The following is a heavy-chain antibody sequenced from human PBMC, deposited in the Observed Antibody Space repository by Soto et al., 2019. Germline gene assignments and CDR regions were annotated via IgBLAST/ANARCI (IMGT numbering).Heavy chain of an antibody. V-gene: IGHV1-69*13. CDR3: ARDDVDTAMPYGMDV. J-gene: IGHJ6*02. CDR2: IIPIFGTA. Sequence: SVKVSCKASGGTFSSYAISWVRQAPGQGLEWMGGIIPIFGTANYAQKFQGRVTITADESTSTAYMELSSLRSEDTAVYYCARDDVDTAMPYGMDVWGQGTTVTVS. D-gene: IGHD5-18*01. CDR1: GGTFSSYA.